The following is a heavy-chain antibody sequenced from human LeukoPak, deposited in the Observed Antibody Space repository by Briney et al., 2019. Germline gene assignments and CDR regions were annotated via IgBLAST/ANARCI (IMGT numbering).Heavy chain of an antibody. V-gene: IGHV3-11*01. CDR2: ISSSGSTI. CDR3: ARGPQYYDFWSGYSP. D-gene: IGHD3-3*01. CDR1: GFTFSDYC. J-gene: IGHJ5*02. Sequence: GGSLRLSCAASGFTFSDYCMSWIRQAPGKGLEWVSYISSSGSTIYYADSVKGRFTISRDNAKNSLYLQMNSLRAEDTAVYYCARGPQYYDFWSGYSPWGQGTLVTVSS.